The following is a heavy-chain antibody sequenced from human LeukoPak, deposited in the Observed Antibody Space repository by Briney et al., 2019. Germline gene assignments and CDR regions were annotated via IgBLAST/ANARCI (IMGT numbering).Heavy chain of an antibody. J-gene: IGHJ6*03. Sequence: PGGSLRLSCAASGFTFDDYGMSWVRQAPGKGPEWVSGINWNGGSTGYADSVKGRFTISRDNAKNSLYLQMNSLRAEDTALYYCARCLNYYDSSGWNYYYYMDVWGKGTTVTVSS. CDR2: INWNGGST. CDR1: GFTFDDYG. D-gene: IGHD3-22*01. CDR3: ARCLNYYDSSGWNYYYYMDV. V-gene: IGHV3-20*04.